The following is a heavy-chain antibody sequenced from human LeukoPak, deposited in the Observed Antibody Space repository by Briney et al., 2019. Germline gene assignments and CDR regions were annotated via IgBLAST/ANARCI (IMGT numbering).Heavy chain of an antibody. CDR2: INHSGST. J-gene: IGHJ4*02. Sequence: SETLSLTCAVYGGSFSGYYWSWVRQPPGKGLEWIGEINHSGSTNYNPSLKSRVTISVDTSKNQFSLKLSSVTAADTAVYYCAGSSVIGLDYWGQETLVTVSS. D-gene: IGHD4-11*01. CDR3: AGSSVIGLDY. CDR1: GGSFSGYY. V-gene: IGHV4-34*01.